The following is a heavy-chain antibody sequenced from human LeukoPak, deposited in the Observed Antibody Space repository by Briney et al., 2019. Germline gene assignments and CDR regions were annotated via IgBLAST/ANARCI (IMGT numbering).Heavy chain of an antibody. CDR2: MSYDGSNK. CDR3: ARALGYCSGGTCYYRLVDY. Sequence: GGSLRLSCAGSGFTFSSYAMHWVRQAPGKGLEWVAAMSYDGSNKYYADSVKDRFTISRDNSKNTLYLQMNSPRAEDTAVYYCARALGYCSGGTCYYRLVDYWGQGTLVTVSS. D-gene: IGHD2-15*01. J-gene: IGHJ4*02. V-gene: IGHV3-30-3*01. CDR1: GFTFSSYA.